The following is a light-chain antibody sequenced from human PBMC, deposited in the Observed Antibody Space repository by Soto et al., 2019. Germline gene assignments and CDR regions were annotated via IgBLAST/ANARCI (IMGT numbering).Light chain of an antibody. CDR3: CSYVGSSIVM. J-gene: IGLJ3*02. CDR1: SSDVGLYNF. V-gene: IGLV2-23*02. CDR2: EVN. Sequence: QSALTQPASVSGSPGQSITISCTGTSSDVGLYNFVSWYQQLPGKAPKLIIYEVNERPSGISDRFSGSKSGNTASLTISGLQDEDEADYYCCSYVGSSIVMFGGGTKLTVL.